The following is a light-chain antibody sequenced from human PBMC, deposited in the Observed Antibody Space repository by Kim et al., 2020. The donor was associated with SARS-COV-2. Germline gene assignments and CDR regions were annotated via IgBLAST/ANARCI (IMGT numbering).Light chain of an antibody. CDR1: QSISSY. CDR2: AAS. J-gene: IGKJ4*01. CDR3: QQSYSTPFT. V-gene: IGKV1-39*01. Sequence: DIQMTQSPSSLSASVGDRVTITCRASQSISSYLNWYQQKPGKAPKLLIYAASSLQSGVPSRFSGSGSGTDFTLTISSLQPEEFATYYSQQSYSTPFTFGGGTKVDIK.